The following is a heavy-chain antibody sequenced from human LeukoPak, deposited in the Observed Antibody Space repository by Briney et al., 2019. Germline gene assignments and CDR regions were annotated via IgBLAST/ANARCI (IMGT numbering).Heavy chain of an antibody. Sequence: GGSLRLSCAASGFTFSSYGMHWVRQAPGKGLEWVAFIRYDGINKYYADSVQGRFTISRDNSKNTVYLQMNSLRPEDTAVYYCAKDSSSSWFGGDSKWGQGTLVTVSS. J-gene: IGHJ4*02. D-gene: IGHD6-13*01. CDR3: AKDSSSSWFGGDSK. CDR1: GFTFSSYG. CDR2: IRYDGINK. V-gene: IGHV3-30*02.